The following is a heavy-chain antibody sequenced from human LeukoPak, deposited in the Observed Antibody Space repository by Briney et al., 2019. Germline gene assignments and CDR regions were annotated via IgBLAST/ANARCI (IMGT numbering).Heavy chain of an antibody. V-gene: IGHV1-2*02. Sequence: ASVRVSCKASGYTFTDYYMHWVRQAPGQTFEWLAWINPKSGDTHYTQKFQGRVTVTTDTSITSVYMELSGLQSDDTAVYYCVRDLTGGSGDWGQGTPVTVSS. D-gene: IGHD6-19*01. CDR1: GYTFTDYY. CDR2: INPKSGDT. CDR3: VRDLTGGSGD. J-gene: IGHJ4*02.